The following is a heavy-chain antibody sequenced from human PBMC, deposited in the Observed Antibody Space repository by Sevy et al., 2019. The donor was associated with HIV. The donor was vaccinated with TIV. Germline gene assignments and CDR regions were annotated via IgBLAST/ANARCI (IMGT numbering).Heavy chain of an antibody. J-gene: IGHJ5*02. CDR2: LSGSGGST. Sequence: GGSLRLACAASGFTFSSYAMSWVRRAPGKGLEWVSALSGSGGSTYYADSVKGRFTISRDNSKNTLYLQMNSLRAEDTAVYYCAKEKDGYNAPWVQGTLVTVSS. CDR3: AKEKDGYNAP. V-gene: IGHV3-23*01. CDR1: GFTFSSYA. D-gene: IGHD5-12*01.